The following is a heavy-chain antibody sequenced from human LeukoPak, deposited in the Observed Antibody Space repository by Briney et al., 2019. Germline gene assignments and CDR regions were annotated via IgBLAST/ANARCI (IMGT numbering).Heavy chain of an antibody. V-gene: IGHV4-38-2*01. Sequence: SETLSLTCAVSGYSITSPYHWGWIRQPPGKGLEWIGTISHTGSAYYNTSLKSRVTMSVDTSKSQFSLKLSSETAADTALYYCARQSVTGNNGRGFFDYWGQGTLVTVSS. CDR3: ARQSVTGNNGRGFFDY. CDR2: ISHTGSA. CDR1: GYSITSPYH. J-gene: IGHJ4*02. D-gene: IGHD1-20*01.